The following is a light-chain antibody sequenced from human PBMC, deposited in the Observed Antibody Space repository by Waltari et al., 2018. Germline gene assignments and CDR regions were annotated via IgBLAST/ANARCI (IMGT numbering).Light chain of an antibody. J-gene: IGLJ2*01. CDR3: QVWDTSGDHSVV. CDR1: NMRARR. V-gene: IGLV3-21*02. Sequence: SYVLTQPPSVSVAPGQTATITCGGHNMRARRVHCYQQKPGQAPVLVVYDDSDRPSGIPERFSGSNSGNPATLTISRVEAGDEADYYCQVWDTSGDHSVVLGGGTKLTVL. CDR2: DDS.